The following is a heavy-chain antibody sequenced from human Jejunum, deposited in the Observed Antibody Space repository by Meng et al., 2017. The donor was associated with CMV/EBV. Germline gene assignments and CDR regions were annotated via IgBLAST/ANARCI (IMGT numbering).Heavy chain of an antibody. CDR1: GGSISSSNW. J-gene: IGHJ4*02. CDR2: IYHSGST. V-gene: IGHV4-4*02. Sequence: QVQRPESGPGLVKPSGTLSLTCSVSGGSISSSNWWSWVRQPPGKGLEWIGEIYHSGSTNYNPSLKSRVTISVDKSKNQFSLKLSSVTAADTAVYYCASFPPPGKQWLVTDYWGQGTLVTVSS. CDR3: ASFPPPGKQWLVTDY. D-gene: IGHD6-19*01.